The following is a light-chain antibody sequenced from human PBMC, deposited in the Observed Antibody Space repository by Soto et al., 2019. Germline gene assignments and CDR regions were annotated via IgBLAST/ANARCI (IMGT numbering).Light chain of an antibody. Sequence: DIQMTQSPSSLSASVGDRVTLPCRAGQSISTFVNWYQQKPGKAPKLLIFAATSLQSGVPSRFSGSGSGTQFTLTISSLQPEDFATYYCQQSYSTPRTFGQGTKVDIK. CDR3: QQSYSTPRT. CDR1: QSISTF. CDR2: AAT. V-gene: IGKV1-39*01. J-gene: IGKJ1*01.